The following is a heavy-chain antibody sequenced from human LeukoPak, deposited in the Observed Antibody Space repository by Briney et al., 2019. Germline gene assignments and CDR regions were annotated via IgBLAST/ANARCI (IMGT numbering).Heavy chain of an antibody. D-gene: IGHD5-24*01. CDR3: ARAQFAEDAFDI. CDR1: GGTFSSYA. J-gene: IGHJ3*02. V-gene: IGHV1-69*05. CDR2: IIPIFGTA. Sequence: SVKVSCKASGGTFSSYAISWVRQASGQGLEWMGGIIPIFGTANYAQKFQGRVTITTDESTSTAYMELSRLRSDDTAVYYCARAQFAEDAFDIWGQGTMVTVSS.